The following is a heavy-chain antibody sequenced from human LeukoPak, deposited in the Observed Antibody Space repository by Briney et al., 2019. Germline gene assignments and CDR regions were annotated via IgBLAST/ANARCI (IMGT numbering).Heavy chain of an antibody. J-gene: IGHJ6*02. CDR1: GGSIRSSYYY. CDR3: ARDIVVVVAATCYYYYGMDV. V-gene: IGHV4-39*07. D-gene: IGHD2-15*01. CDR2: INHSGST. Sequence: SETLSLTCTVSGGSIRSSYYYWSWIRQPPGKGLEWIGEINHSGSTNYNPSLKSRVTISVDTSKNQFSLKLSSVTAADTAVYYCARDIVVVVAATCYYYYGMDVWGQGTTVTVSS.